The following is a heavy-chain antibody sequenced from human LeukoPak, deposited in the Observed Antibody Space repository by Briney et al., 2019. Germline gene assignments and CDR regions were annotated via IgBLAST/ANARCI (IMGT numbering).Heavy chain of an antibody. V-gene: IGHV4-59*01. CDR2: IYYSGST. J-gene: IGHJ4*02. D-gene: IGHD6-19*01. CDR3: ARVTYSSGWYVDY. CDR1: GGSISSYY. Sequence: SETLSLTCTVSGGSISSYYWSWIRQPPGKGLEWIEYIYYSGSTNYSPSLKSRVTISVDTSKNQFSLKLSSVTAADTAVYYCARVTYSSGWYVDYWGQGTLVTVSS.